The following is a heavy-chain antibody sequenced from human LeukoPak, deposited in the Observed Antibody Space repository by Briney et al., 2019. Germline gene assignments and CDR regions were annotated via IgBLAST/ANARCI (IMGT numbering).Heavy chain of an antibody. Sequence: GGSLRLSCAASGFTFSIYPMGWVRQPPGKGLQWVSIAGGSDGSTYYGDPVKGRFTISRDNSKDTLYLQMNSLRADDTAVYFCAKRDSIGGWVDYWGQGALVTVSS. D-gene: IGHD6-19*01. V-gene: IGHV3-23*01. J-gene: IGHJ4*02. CDR1: GFTFSIYP. CDR2: AGGSDGST. CDR3: AKRDSIGGWVDY.